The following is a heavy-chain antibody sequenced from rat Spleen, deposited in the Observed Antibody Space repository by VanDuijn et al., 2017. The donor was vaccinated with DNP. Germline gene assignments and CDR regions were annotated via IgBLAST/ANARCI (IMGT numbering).Heavy chain of an antibody. CDR1: GFTFSNYD. Sequence: EVQLVESGGGLVQPGRSLKLSCAASGFTFSNYDMAWVRQAPKKGLEWVATIMYDGSSSYYRDSVKGRFTISRDNVKNTLYLHMGSLTSEDTATYYCARHRSDTISLDAWGQGTSVTVSS. J-gene: IGHJ4*01. CDR3: ARHRSDTISLDA. V-gene: IGHV5-7*01. CDR2: IMYDGSSS. D-gene: IGHD1-5*01.